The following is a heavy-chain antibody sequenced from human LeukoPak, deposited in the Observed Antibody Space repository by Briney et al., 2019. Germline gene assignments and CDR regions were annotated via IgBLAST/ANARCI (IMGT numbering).Heavy chain of an antibody. CDR1: GGSISSHY. D-gene: IGHD5-18*01. CDR3: ARGTNSYGLDY. Sequence: PSETLSLTCTVSGGSISSHYWSWIRQPPGKGLEWIGYIYYSGSTNYNPSLKSRVTISVDTSKNQFSLKLSSVTAADTAVYYCARGTNSYGLDYWGQGTLVTVSS. CDR2: IYYSGST. V-gene: IGHV4-59*11. J-gene: IGHJ4*02.